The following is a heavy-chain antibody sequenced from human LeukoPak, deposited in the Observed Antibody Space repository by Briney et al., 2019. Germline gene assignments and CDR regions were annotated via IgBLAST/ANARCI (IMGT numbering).Heavy chain of an antibody. J-gene: IGHJ4*02. Sequence: PGGSLRLSCAASGFTFGGSWMSWVRQAPGEGLEWVANINQDGSQKYYVDSVKGRFTISRDNAKNSLYLQMNSLRAEDTAVYYCVLGYSYGYLFDYWGQGTLVTVSS. D-gene: IGHD5-18*01. CDR2: INQDGSQK. V-gene: IGHV3-7*01. CDR3: VLGYSYGYLFDY. CDR1: GFTFGGSW.